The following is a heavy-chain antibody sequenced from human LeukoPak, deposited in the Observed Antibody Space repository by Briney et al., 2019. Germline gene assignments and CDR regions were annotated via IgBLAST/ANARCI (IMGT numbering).Heavy chain of an antibody. CDR3: ARGGLVWWLRGSYARWFDP. J-gene: IGHJ5*02. CDR2: INPNSGGT. CDR1: GYTFTGYY. Sequence: ASVKVSCKASGYTFTGYYMHWVRQAPGQGLEWMGWINPNSGGTNYAQKFQGRVTMTRDTSISTAYMELSRLRSDDTAVYYCARGGLVWWLRGSYARWFDPWGQGTLVTVSS. V-gene: IGHV1-2*02. D-gene: IGHD5-12*01.